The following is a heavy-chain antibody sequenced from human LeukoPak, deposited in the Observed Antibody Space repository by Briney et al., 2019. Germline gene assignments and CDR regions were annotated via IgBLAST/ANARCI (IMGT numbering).Heavy chain of an antibody. Sequence: GGSLRLSCAASGFTFGTYAMSWVRQAPGKVLEWISAITDTGGDTYSADSVKGRFTTSRDNSKNTLYLQMNSLRAEDTAVYYCAKGSSGSRPYYFDSWGQGTLVTVSS. CDR3: AKGSSGSRPYYFDS. J-gene: IGHJ4*02. D-gene: IGHD3-10*01. CDR2: ITDTGGDT. CDR1: GFTFGTYA. V-gene: IGHV3-23*01.